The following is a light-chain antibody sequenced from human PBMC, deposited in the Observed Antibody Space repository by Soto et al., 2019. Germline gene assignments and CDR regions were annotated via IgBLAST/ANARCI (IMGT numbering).Light chain of an antibody. CDR3: PKSSSAPWT. V-gene: IGKV1-27*01. CDR2: AAS. Sequence: TQMTQSPPSLSASVGDRVTITCRASQGISNYLAWYQQRPGKVPKLLIYAASTLQSGVPSRFSGSGSGTDFTLTISSLQPEDVATYYCPKSSSAPWTFRQGTKVDIK. J-gene: IGKJ1*01. CDR1: QGISNY.